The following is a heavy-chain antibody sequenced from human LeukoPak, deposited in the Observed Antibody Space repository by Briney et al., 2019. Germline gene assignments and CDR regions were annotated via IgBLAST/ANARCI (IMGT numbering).Heavy chain of an antibody. D-gene: IGHD7-27*01. CDR1: GFTFSSFA. J-gene: IGHJ4*02. CDR2: ISGRGDST. CDR3: ARETGDFDS. V-gene: IGHV3-23*01. Sequence: GGSLRLSCAASGFTFSSFAMRWVRQAPGKGLEWVSVISGRGDSTYYADSVKGRFTISRDNSKSTVYLQMNSLRAEDTAVYYCARETGDFDSWGQGTLVIVSS.